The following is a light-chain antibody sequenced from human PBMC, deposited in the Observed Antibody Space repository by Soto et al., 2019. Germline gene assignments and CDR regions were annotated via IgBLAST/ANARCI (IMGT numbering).Light chain of an antibody. CDR1: SSDVGSYNL. V-gene: IGLV2-23*01. CDR2: EGS. J-gene: IGLJ3*02. Sequence: QSVLTQPASVSGSPGQSITISCTGTSSDVGSYNLVSWYQQHPGKAPKLMIYEGSKRPSGVSYRFSGAKSGNTASLTISGLQAEDEADYYCSSYAGSNNLVFGGGTKLTVL. CDR3: SSYAGSNNLV.